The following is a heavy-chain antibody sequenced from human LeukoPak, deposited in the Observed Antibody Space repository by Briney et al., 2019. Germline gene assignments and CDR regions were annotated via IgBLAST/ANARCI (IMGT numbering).Heavy chain of an antibody. Sequence: PGGSLRLSCAASGFTFSSYAMYWVRQAPGKGPEWVADISYEGSNKYYADSVKGRFTISRDNSKNTLYLQMNSLRAEDTAVYYCARDDRGVQGDAFDIWGQGTMVTVSS. V-gene: IGHV3-30*04. CDR2: ISYEGSNK. D-gene: IGHD3-10*01. CDR1: GFTFSSYA. CDR3: ARDDRGVQGDAFDI. J-gene: IGHJ3*02.